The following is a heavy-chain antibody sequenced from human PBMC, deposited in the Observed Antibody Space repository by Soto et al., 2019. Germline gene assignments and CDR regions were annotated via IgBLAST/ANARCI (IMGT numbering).Heavy chain of an antibody. CDR3: AKDISFMVRGVITPTSIFDY. V-gene: IGHV3-23*01. Sequence: GGSLRLSCAASGFTFSSYAMSWVRQAPGKGLEWVSAISGSGGSTYYADYVKGRFTISRDNSKNTLYLQMNSLRAEDTAVYYCAKDISFMVRGVITPTSIFDYWGQGTLVTVSS. J-gene: IGHJ4*02. CDR1: GFTFSSYA. CDR2: ISGSGGST. D-gene: IGHD3-10*01.